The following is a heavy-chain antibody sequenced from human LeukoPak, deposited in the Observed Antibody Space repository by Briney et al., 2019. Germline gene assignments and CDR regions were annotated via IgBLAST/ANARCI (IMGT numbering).Heavy chain of an antibody. CDR1: GGSISSSSYY. V-gene: IGHV4-61*02. CDR3: ARDPLVGATLFDP. D-gene: IGHD1-26*01. Sequence: SQTLSLTCTVSGGSISSSSYYWSWIRQPAGKGLEWIGRIYTSGSTNYNPSLKSRVTISVDTSKNQFSLKLSSVTAADTAVYYCARDPLVGATLFDPWGQGTLVTVSS. J-gene: IGHJ5*02. CDR2: IYTSGST.